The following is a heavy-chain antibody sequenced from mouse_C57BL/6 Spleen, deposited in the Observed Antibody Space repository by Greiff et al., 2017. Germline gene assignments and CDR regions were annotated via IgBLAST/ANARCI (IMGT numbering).Heavy chain of an antibody. CDR3: ARGQLGLGAWFAY. V-gene: IGHV1-50*01. D-gene: IGHD4-1*02. CDR2: IDPSDSYT. Sequence: QVQLQQSGAELVKPGASVKLSCKASGYTFTSYWMQWVKQRPGQGLEWIGEIDPSDSYTNYNQKFKGKATLTVDTSSSTAYMQLSSLTSEDSAVYYCARGQLGLGAWFAYWGQGTLVTVSA. CDR1: GYTFTSYW. J-gene: IGHJ3*01.